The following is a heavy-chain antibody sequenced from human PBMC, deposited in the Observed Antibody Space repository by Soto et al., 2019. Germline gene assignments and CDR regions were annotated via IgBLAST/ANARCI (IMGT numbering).Heavy chain of an antibody. V-gene: IGHV3-11*01. J-gene: IGHJ6*03. CDR1: GFTFSDYY. D-gene: IGHD5-12*01. CDR2: ISSSGSTI. Sequence: PGGSLRLSCAASGFTFSDYYMSWIRQAPGKGLEWVSYISSSGSTIYYADSVKGRFTISRDNAKNSLYLQMNSLRAEDTAVYYCARDNEVATIYGAHYYYYMDVWGKGTTVTVSS. CDR3: ARDNEVATIYGAHYYYYMDV.